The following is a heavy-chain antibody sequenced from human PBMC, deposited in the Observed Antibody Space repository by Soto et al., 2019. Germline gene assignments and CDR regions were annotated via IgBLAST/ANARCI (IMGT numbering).Heavy chain of an antibody. V-gene: IGHV3-48*02. CDR2: ISSSSGTTI. CDR3: ARRYTSGWSYYFDF. J-gene: IGHJ4*02. CDR1: GFTFSGYN. D-gene: IGHD6-19*01. Sequence: PGGSLRLSCAASGFTFSGYNMSWVRQAPGKGLEWVSYISSSSGTTISYADSVKGRFTISRDNAKNSLYLQMNSLRDEDTAVYYCARRYTSGWSYYFDFWGQGTLVTVSS.